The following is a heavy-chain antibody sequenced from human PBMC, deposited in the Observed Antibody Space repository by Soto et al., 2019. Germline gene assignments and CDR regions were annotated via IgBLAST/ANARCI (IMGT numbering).Heavy chain of an antibody. CDR3: ASTPGPKHPFP. V-gene: IGHV1-69*02. D-gene: IGHD7-27*01. J-gene: IGHJ5*02. CDR1: GGTFSSYT. CDR2: IIPILGIA. Sequence: QVQLVQSGAEVKKPGSSVKVSCKASGGTFSSYTISWVRQAPGQGLEWMGRIIPILGIANYAQKFQGRVTITADKSTSTAYMELSSMRYEDTAVYYCASTPGPKHPFPWGQGTLVTVSS.